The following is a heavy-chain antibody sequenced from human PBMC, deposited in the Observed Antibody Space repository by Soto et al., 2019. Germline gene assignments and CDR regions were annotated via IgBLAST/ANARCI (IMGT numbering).Heavy chain of an antibody. CDR3: TTDSGYGRSPHYFDF. J-gene: IGHJ4*02. V-gene: IGHV3-15*01. CDR1: GFTFSNAW. CDR2: IKSKTDGGTI. D-gene: IGHD1-26*01. Sequence: GGSLRLSCAASGFTFSNAWTTWVRQAPGKGLEWVGRIKSKTDGGTIDYAAPVKGRFTVSRDDSETTLYLQMNSLKTEDTAVYYCTTDSGYGRSPHYFDFWGQGTQVTVSS.